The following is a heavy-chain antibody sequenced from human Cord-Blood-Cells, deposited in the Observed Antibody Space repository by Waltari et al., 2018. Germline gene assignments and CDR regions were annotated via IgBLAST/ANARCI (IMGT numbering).Heavy chain of an antibody. CDR2: INAGNGNT. J-gene: IGHJ4*02. CDR1: GYTFTSYA. V-gene: IGHV1-3*01. Sequence: QVQLVQSGAEVKKPGASVKVSCKASGYTFTSYAMHWVRQAPGQRLEWMGWINAGNGNTKYSQKFQGRVTITRDTSASTAYMELSSLRSEDTAVYYCVSEVAAAGTGDYWGQGTLVTVSS. CDR3: VSEVAAAGTGDY. D-gene: IGHD6-13*01.